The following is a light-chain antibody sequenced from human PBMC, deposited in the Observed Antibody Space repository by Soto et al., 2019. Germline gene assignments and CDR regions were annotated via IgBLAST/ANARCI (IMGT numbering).Light chain of an antibody. V-gene: IGLV2-11*01. CDR2: DVS. Sequence: QSALTQPRSVSGSPGQSVTISCTGTSSDVGGYNYVSWYQQHPGKVPKLMIFDVSKRPSGVPDRFSGSKSGNTASLTISGLQAEDEADYHCCSYAGSYILIFGGGTQLTVL. CDR3: CSYAGSYILI. CDR1: SSDVGGYNY. J-gene: IGLJ2*01.